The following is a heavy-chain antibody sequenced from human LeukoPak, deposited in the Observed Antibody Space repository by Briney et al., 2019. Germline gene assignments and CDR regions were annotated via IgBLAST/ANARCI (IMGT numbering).Heavy chain of an antibody. J-gene: IGHJ3*02. CDR2: IYTSGST. V-gene: IGHV4-61*02. CDR3: ATYPYYYGSGSRRYAFDI. CDR1: GGSISSGSYY. Sequence: SETLSLTCTVSGGSISSGSYYWSWIRRPAGKGLEWIGRIYTSGSTNYNPSLKSRVTISVDTSKNQFSLKLSSVTAADTAVYYCATYPYYYGSGSRRYAFDIWGQGTMVTVSS. D-gene: IGHD3-10*01.